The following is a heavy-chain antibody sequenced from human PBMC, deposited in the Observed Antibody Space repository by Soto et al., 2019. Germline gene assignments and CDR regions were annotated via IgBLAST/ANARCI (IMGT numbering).Heavy chain of an antibody. Sequence: QVQLVQSGAEVKKPGASMKVSCKASGFTFTSYGIRWVRQDPGQGLEWMGWVSAYNGNTHYAQKLQGRVTMTTDTSTTTAYMELRSLRSDDTALYYCSRGGSSWQPHEDYWGQGTLVNVSS. CDR1: GFTFTSYG. D-gene: IGHD6-13*01. V-gene: IGHV1-18*01. CDR3: SRGGSSWQPHEDY. J-gene: IGHJ4*02. CDR2: VSAYNGNT.